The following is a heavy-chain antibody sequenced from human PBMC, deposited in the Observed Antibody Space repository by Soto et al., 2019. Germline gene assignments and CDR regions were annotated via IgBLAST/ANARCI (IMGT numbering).Heavy chain of an antibody. Sequence: SETLSLTCSVSGGSISSYYWSWIRQPPGKGLEWIGYIYYSGSTNYNPSLKSRVTISVDTSKNQFSLKLSSVTAADTAVYYCARLQQNWFLDVWGKGTTVTVSS. J-gene: IGHJ6*04. D-gene: IGHD5-18*01. CDR3: ARLQQNWFLDV. CDR1: GGSISSYY. CDR2: IYYSGST. V-gene: IGHV4-59*08.